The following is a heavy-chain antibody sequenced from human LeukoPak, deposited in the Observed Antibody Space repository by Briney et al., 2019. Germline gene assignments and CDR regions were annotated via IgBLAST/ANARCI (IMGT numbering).Heavy chain of an antibody. D-gene: IGHD3-10*01. Sequence: ASVKVSCKASGYTFTSYGISWVRQAPGQGLEWMGWISAYNGNTNYAQKLQGRVTMTTDTSTSTAYMELRSLRSDDTAVYYCARAGDGSGSYYYFQHWGQGTLVTVSS. V-gene: IGHV1-18*01. CDR1: GYTFTSYG. J-gene: IGHJ1*01. CDR3: ARAGDGSGSYYYFQH. CDR2: ISAYNGNT.